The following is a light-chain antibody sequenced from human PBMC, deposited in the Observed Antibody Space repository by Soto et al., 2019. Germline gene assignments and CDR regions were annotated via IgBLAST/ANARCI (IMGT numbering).Light chain of an antibody. J-gene: IGKJ3*01. CDR1: QSIDKW. V-gene: IGKV1-5*03. Sequence: DTQLTQSPSILSASVGDRVSITCRASQSIDKWVAWYQQKPGKAPKLLIYKASSLERGVPSRFSGTGFGTEFTLSISSLQPDDFATYFCQQYNSYVFGPGTKVDIK. CDR3: QQYNSYV. CDR2: KAS.